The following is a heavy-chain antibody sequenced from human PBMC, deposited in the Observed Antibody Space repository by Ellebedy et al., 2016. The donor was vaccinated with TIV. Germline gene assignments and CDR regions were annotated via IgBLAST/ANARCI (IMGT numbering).Heavy chain of an antibody. J-gene: IGHJ4*02. Sequence: GESLKISCAASGFPFSSFWMSWVRQAPGKGLEWVANTKEDGSEKYYVDSVRGRFTISRDNSQNTLYLLMNSLRGDDTAIYYCARALNHVDTVSTAPLDCWGQGTLVTVSS. D-gene: IGHD5/OR15-5a*01. V-gene: IGHV3-7*01. CDR1: GFPFSSFW. CDR3: ARALNHVDTVSTAPLDC. CDR2: TKEDGSEK.